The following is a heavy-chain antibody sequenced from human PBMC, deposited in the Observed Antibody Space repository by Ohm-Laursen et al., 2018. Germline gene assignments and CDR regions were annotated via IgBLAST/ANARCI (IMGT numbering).Heavy chain of an antibody. CDR1: GFTFSSYS. D-gene: IGHD1-14*01. Sequence: SLRLSCSASGFTFSSYSINWVRQAPGKGLEWVSYISSSGSTIHYADSVKGRFTISRDNAKNSLYLQMNSLRAEDTAIYYCARDPIDNNGYNPDYWGQGTLVTVSS. V-gene: IGHV3-48*04. CDR2: ISSSGSTI. J-gene: IGHJ4*02. CDR3: ARDPIDNNGYNPDY.